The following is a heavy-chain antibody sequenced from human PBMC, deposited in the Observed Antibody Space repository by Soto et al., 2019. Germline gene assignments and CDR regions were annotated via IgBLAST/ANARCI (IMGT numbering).Heavy chain of an antibody. CDR2: IKQDGTSK. CDR3: ARLHFIFLERDFDS. J-gene: IGHJ4*02. Sequence: EVQLVESGGGLVQPGGSLRLSCAASGFTFTSYWMSWVRQAPGKGLEWVANIKQDGTSKYYADSVKGRFTVSRDNGKSSIYLQMDSLRDDDKDVYCYARLHFIFLERDFDSWSQGTLVTVSS. V-gene: IGHV3-7*05. D-gene: IGHD3-3*01. CDR1: GFTFTSYW.